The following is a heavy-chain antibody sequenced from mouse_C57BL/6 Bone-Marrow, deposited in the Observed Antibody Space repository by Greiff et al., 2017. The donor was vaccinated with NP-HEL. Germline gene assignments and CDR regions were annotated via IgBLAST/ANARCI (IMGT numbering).Heavy chain of an antibody. CDR2: IYPGSGNT. J-gene: IGHJ4*01. V-gene: IGHV1-66*01. CDR1: GYSFTSYY. Sequence: VQLQQSGPELVKPGASVKISCKASGYSFTSYYIHWVKQRPGQGLEWIGWIYPGSGNTKYNEKFKGKATLTADTSSSTAYMQLSSLTSEASAVDYGARENWGYYAMDDWGQGTTVTVSS. CDR3: ARENWGYYAMDD. D-gene: IGHD4-1*01.